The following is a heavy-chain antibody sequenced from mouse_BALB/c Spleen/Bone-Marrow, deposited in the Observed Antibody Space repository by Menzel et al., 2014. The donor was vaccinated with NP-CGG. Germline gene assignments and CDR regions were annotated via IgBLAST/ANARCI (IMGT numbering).Heavy chain of an antibody. V-gene: IGHV1-7*01. CDR1: GYTFTSYW. CDR2: INPSTGYT. CDR3: ARGRFAY. Sequence: VKLMESGAELAKPGASVKMSCKASGYTFTSYWMHWVKQRPGQGLEWIGYINPSTGYTEYNQKFKDKATLTADKSSSTAYMQLSSLTSEDSAVYFCARGRFAYWSQGTLVTVSA. J-gene: IGHJ3*01.